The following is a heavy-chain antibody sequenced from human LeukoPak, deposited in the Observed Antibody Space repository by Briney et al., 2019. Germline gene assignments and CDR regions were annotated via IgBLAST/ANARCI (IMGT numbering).Heavy chain of an antibody. CDR1: GFTFSSYA. Sequence: PGGSLRLSCGASGFTFSSYAMHWVRQAPGQGLEYVSAISSDGGSTYYANSVKGRFTISRDNSKNTLWLQMGSLRAEDVAVYYCARGFTSSFYSAFDIWGQGTLVTVSS. J-gene: IGHJ3*02. V-gene: IGHV3-64*01. CDR3: ARGFTSSFYSAFDI. D-gene: IGHD2-15*01. CDR2: ISSDGGST.